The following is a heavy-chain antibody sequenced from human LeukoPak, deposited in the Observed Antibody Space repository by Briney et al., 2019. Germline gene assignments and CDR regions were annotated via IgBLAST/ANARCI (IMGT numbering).Heavy chain of an antibody. Sequence: SETLSLTCTVSADSISSSRYYWGWIRQPPGKGLEWIANFYYSGSTYYNPSLKSRVTISVDKSKNQFSLKLSSVTAADTAVYYCARGYCSGGSCYSYYYYNYMDVWGKGTTVTVSS. CDR2: FYYSGST. CDR1: ADSISSSRYY. V-gene: IGHV4-39*07. CDR3: ARGYCSGGSCYSYYYYNYMDV. J-gene: IGHJ6*03. D-gene: IGHD2-15*01.